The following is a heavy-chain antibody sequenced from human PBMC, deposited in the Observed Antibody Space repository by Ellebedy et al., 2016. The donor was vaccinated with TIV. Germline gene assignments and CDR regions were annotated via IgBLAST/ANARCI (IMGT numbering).Heavy chain of an antibody. CDR1: GFTVSSNY. V-gene: IGHV3-53*01. CDR3: ARLAADFWSGYTDY. Sequence: GGSLRLSXAASGFTVSSNYMSWVRQAPGKGLEWVSVIYSGGSTYYADSVKGRFTISRDNSKNTLYLQMNSLRAEDTAVYYCARLAADFWSGYTDYWGQGTLVTVSS. D-gene: IGHD3-3*01. CDR2: IYSGGST. J-gene: IGHJ4*02.